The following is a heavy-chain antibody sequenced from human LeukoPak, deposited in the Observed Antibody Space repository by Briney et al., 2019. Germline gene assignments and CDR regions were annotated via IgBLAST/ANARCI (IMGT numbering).Heavy chain of an antibody. CDR1: GFTFSNSW. Sequence: GGSLRLSCAASGFTFSNSWMNWVRQAPGKGLEWVANMNQDGSQKDYLDSVKGRFTISRDNAKNSLFLQMNSLRVEDTAVYYCAKPAYAGYYYYMDVWGKGTTVTVSS. CDR3: AKPAYAGYYYYMDV. D-gene: IGHD3-16*01. CDR2: MNQDGSQK. J-gene: IGHJ6*03. V-gene: IGHV3-7*01.